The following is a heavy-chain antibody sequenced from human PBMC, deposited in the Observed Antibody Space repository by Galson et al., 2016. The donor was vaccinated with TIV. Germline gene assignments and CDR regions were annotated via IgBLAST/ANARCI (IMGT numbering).Heavy chain of an antibody. Sequence: SVKVSCKASGGSFSSHVFSWVRQAPGQGLEWMGGIIPLFSTANYAQKFQGRVTITADESTSTAYMELTSLRYDDTAIYYCAKDRNTAMDTYHWYYGMDAWGQGTTVTVSS. CDR1: GGSFSSHV. V-gene: IGHV1-69*13. CDR2: IIPLFSTA. CDR3: AKDRNTAMDTYHWYYGMDA. J-gene: IGHJ6*02. D-gene: IGHD5-18*01.